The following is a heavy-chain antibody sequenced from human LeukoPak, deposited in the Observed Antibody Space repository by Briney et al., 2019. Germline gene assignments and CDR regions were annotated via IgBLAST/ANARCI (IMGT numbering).Heavy chain of an antibody. J-gene: IGHJ4*02. CDR1: GGSISSCSYY. D-gene: IGHD3-10*01. CDR2: IYTSGST. CDR3: ARGPLDYYGSGSYYN. Sequence: PSETLSLTCAVSGGSISSCSYYWSWIRHPAGKGLECLGRIYTSGSTNYNPSIKSRVTISVDTSKNQFSLKLSSLTAADTAVYYCARGPLDYYGSGSYYNWGEGTLVTVSS. V-gene: IGHV4-61*02.